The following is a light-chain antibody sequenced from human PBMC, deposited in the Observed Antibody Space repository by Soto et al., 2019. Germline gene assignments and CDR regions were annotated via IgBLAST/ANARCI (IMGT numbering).Light chain of an antibody. J-gene: IGLJ2*01. Sequence: QSVLTQPPTVSAAPGQKGTISFSGSSSNIGNDYVSWYQQLPGTAPKLLIYDNNKRPSGIPDRFSGSKSGTSATLGITGLQTGDEADYYCGTWDSSLSAEVFGGGTKLTVL. CDR2: DNN. V-gene: IGLV1-51*01. CDR3: GTWDSSLSAEV. CDR1: SSNIGNDY.